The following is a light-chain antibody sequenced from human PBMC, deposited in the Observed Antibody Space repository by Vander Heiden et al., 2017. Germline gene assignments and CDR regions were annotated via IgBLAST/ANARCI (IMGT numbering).Light chain of an antibody. CDR1: QSVSSY. CDR2: DAS. CDR3: QQLSNWPPFT. J-gene: IGKJ3*01. Sequence: EIVLTQSPATPSLSPGERATLSCRASQSVSSYLAWYQQKPGQAPRLLIYDASNRATGIPARFSGSGYGTDFTLTISSREPEDFAVYYCQQLSNWPPFTFGHGTKVDIK. V-gene: IGKV3-11*01.